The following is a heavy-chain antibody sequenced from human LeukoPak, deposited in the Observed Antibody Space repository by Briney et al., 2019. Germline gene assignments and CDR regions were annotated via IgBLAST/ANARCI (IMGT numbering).Heavy chain of an antibody. D-gene: IGHD3-9*01. J-gene: IGHJ4*02. CDR2: INHGGST. CDR1: GGSFSGYY. Sequence: SETLSLTCAVYGGSFSGYYWSAIRQPPGKGLEWVGEINHGGSTNYNPSLKSRLTISVDTFKNQFSLKLSSVTAADTAVYYCAREGVYYDILAAYYRPYYFDFWGQGTMVTVYS. CDR3: AREGVYYDILAAYYRPYYFDF. V-gene: IGHV4-34*01.